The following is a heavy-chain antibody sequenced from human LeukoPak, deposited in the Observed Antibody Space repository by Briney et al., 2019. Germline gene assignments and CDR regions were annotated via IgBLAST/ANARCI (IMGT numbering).Heavy chain of an antibody. Sequence: PGGSLRLSXAASGFTFSSYAMSWVRQAPGKGLEWVSAISGSGGSTYYADSVKGRFTISRDNSKNTLYLQMNSLRAEDTAVYYCAIFLLVGAAVGYWGQGTLVTVSS. CDR2: ISGSGGST. J-gene: IGHJ4*02. CDR3: AIFLLVGAAVGY. V-gene: IGHV3-23*01. CDR1: GFTFSSYA. D-gene: IGHD1-26*01.